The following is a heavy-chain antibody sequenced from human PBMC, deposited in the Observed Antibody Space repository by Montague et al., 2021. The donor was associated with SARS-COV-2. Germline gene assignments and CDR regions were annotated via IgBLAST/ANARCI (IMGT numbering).Heavy chain of an antibody. D-gene: IGHD3-22*01. J-gene: IGHJ3*02. CDR2: IYTSGST. CDR1: VGSISSGSYY. Sequence: TLSLTCTGSVGSISSGSYYWSWIRQPAGRGLEWIGRIYTSGSTNYNPSLKSRVTISVDTSKNQFSLKLSSVTAADTAVYYCARVPPYYYDSSGYYSGAFDIWGQGTMVTVSS. CDR3: ARVPPYYYDSSGYYSGAFDI. V-gene: IGHV4-61*02.